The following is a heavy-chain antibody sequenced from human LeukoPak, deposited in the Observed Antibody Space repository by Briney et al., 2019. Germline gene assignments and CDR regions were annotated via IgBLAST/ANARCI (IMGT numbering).Heavy chain of an antibody. Sequence: GESLKISCKGSGYTFTSYWIAWVRQMPGKGLEWMGIIYPGDSDTRYSPSFQGQVTISADKSISTAYLQWSSLKASDSAVYYCARHGSGSYYYYYGMDVWGQGTTVTISS. V-gene: IGHV5-51*01. D-gene: IGHD3-10*01. J-gene: IGHJ6*02. CDR3: ARHGSGSYYYYYGMDV. CDR2: IYPGDSDT. CDR1: GYTFTSYW.